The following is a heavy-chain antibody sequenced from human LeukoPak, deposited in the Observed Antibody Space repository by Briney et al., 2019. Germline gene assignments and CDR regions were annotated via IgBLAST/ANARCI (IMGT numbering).Heavy chain of an antibody. CDR1: GGSISSNSDY. CDR3: ARSLNYYDSSGLFDY. Sequence: SETLSLTCTVSGGSISSNSDYWGWIRQPPGKGLEWIGEIYHSGSTNYNPSLKSRVTISVDKSKNQFSLKLSSVTAADTAVYYCARSLNYYDSSGLFDYWGQGTLVTVSS. J-gene: IGHJ4*02. V-gene: IGHV4-39*07. D-gene: IGHD3-22*01. CDR2: IYHSGST.